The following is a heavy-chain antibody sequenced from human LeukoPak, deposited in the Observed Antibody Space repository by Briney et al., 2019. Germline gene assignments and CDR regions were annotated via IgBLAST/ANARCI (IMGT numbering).Heavy chain of an antibody. CDR3: ARSRAHHFNSTGYYTPYYFDS. D-gene: IGHD3/OR15-3a*01. CDR1: GGSISGYF. Sequence: PSETLSLTCTVSGGSISGYFWSWIRQPPGKGLEWIAYIYSSGSSTYNPSLESRVTISVDASKNDFSLKLNSVTAADTAVYFCARSRAHHFNSTGYYTPYYFDSWGQGTLVTVSS. J-gene: IGHJ4*02. CDR2: IYSSGSS. V-gene: IGHV4-59*01.